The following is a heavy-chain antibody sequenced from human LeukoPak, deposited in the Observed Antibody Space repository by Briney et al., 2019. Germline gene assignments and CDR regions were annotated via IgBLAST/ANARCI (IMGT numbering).Heavy chain of an antibody. J-gene: IGHJ4*02. CDR1: GGTFSSDA. CDR2: IIPILNIP. V-gene: IGHV1-69*04. CDR3: ARDQPRAKFLDY. Sequence: GASVKVSCKASGGTFSSDAFSWVRQAPGQGLEWMGRIIPILNIPNFAQKFEGRVTITADKSTTTVNMELRSLRSEDTAVYLCARDQPRAKFLDYWGQGTLVTVSS.